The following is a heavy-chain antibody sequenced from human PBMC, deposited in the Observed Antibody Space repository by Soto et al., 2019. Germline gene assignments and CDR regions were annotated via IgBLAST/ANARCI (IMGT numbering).Heavy chain of an antibody. D-gene: IGHD2-15*01. V-gene: IGHV3-7*01. CDR1: GFTFSSYW. CDR2: INQDGSEK. J-gene: IGHJ6*02. Sequence: EVQLVESGGDLVQPGESLKLSCAASGFTFSSYWMSWVRQAPGKGLEWVANINQDGSEKYYVDSVTGRFTISRDNAKNSLYLQVNSLRAEDTAVYYCARDCRGASCALYYGMDVWGQGTTVTVSS. CDR3: ARDCRGASCALYYGMDV.